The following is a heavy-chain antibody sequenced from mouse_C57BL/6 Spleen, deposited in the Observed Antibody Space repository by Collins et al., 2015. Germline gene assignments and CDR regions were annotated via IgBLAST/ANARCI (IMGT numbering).Heavy chain of an antibody. CDR3: TRSEVFYYGHSPYYFDY. J-gene: IGHJ2*01. CDR2: IDPETGGT. D-gene: IGHD1-1*01. V-gene: IGHV1-15*01. Sequence: QVQLQQSGAELVRPGASVTLSCKASGYTFTDYEMYWVKQTPVHGLEWIGAIDPETGGTAYNQKFKGKAMLTADSSSNTAFMELRSLTSEDSAVYYCTRSEVFYYGHSPYYFDYWGQGTTLTFSS. CDR1: GYTFTDYE.